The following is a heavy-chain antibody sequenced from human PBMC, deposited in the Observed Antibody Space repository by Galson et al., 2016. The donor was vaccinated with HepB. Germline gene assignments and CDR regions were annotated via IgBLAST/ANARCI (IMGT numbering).Heavy chain of an antibody. J-gene: IGHJ4*02. D-gene: IGHD5-12*01. Sequence: SLRLSCAASGFTFSSYGMHWVRQAPGKGLEWVAVISYDGSNKYYADSVKGRFTISRDNSTNTLYLQMNSLRAEDTAVYYCAKDPKGYSGYGLFDYWGQGTLVTVSS. V-gene: IGHV3-30*18. CDR3: AKDPKGYSGYGLFDY. CDR1: GFTFSSYG. CDR2: ISYDGSNK.